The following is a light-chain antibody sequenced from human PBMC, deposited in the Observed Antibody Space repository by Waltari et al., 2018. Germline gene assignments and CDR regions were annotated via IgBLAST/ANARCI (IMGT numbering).Light chain of an antibody. CDR2: QDN. CDR1: KLGDKY. V-gene: IGLV3-1*01. Sequence: SYEVTQPPSVSVSPGQTAIITCSGDKLGDKYACWYQQRPGQSPVLPIYQDNKRPSGIPERFSGSNSGNTATLTISGTQAMDEADYYCQTWDSATAVFGGGTKLAVL. J-gene: IGLJ3*02. CDR3: QTWDSATAV.